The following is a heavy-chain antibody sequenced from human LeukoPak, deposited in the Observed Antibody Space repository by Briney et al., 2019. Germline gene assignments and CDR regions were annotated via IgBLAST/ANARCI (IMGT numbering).Heavy chain of an antibody. CDR3: ARLGIGVVPSAMLGNYYFDY. CDR2: IYYSGST. Sequence: SETLSLTCTVSGGSISSYYWSWIRQPPGKGLEWIGYIYYSGSTKYNPSLKSRVTISVDTSKNQFSLKLTSVTAADTAVYYCARLGIGVVPSAMLGNYYFDYWGQGTLVTVSS. J-gene: IGHJ4*02. V-gene: IGHV4-59*08. D-gene: IGHD2-2*01. CDR1: GGSISSYY.